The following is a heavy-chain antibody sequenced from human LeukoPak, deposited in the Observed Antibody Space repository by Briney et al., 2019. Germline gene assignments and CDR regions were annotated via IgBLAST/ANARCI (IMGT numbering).Heavy chain of an antibody. CDR2: INHSGST. V-gene: IGHV4-34*01. CDR1: GGSFSGYY. D-gene: IGHD6-19*01. Sequence: PSETLSLTCAVYGGSFSGYYWSWIRQPPGKGLEWIGEINHSGSTNYNPSLKSRVTISVDTSKNQFSLKLSSVTAADTAVYYCAREKQWLVYGMDVWGQGTTVTVSS. J-gene: IGHJ6*02. CDR3: AREKQWLVYGMDV.